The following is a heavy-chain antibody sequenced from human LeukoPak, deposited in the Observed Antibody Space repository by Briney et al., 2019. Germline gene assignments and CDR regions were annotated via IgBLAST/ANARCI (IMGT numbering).Heavy chain of an antibody. CDR3: ARDTYYYGSGSYPYFDY. Sequence: GGSLRLSCAASGFTFSSYWMSWVRQAPGKGLEWVANIKQDGSEKYYVDSVKGRFTISRDNSKNTLYLQMNSLRAEDTAVYYCARDTYYYGSGSYPYFDYWGQGTLVTVSS. J-gene: IGHJ4*02. V-gene: IGHV3-7*01. CDR1: GFTFSSYW. CDR2: IKQDGSEK. D-gene: IGHD3-10*01.